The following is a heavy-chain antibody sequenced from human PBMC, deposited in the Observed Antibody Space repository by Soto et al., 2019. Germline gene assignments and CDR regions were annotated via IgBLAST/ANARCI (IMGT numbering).Heavy chain of an antibody. CDR1: GYTFTSYD. J-gene: IGHJ6*02. CDR3: ARERTGTTSMDV. V-gene: IGHV1-8*01. CDR2: MNPNSGNT. D-gene: IGHD1-1*01. Sequence: QVQLVQSGAEVKKPGASVRVSCKASGYTFTSYDINWVRQATGQGLEWMGWMNPNSGNTGYAQKFRGRVTMTRNTSISTAYMELSSLRSEDTAVYYCARERTGTTSMDVWGQGTTVTVSS.